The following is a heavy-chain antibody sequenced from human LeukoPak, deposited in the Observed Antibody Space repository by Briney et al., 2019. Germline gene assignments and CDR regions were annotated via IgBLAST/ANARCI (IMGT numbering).Heavy chain of an antibody. V-gene: IGHV3-21*04. CDR2: ISSATAYI. D-gene: IGHD2-15*01. CDR3: AKDSSLYRRYCSGGSCQSDAFDI. CDR1: GFTFSSYT. Sequence: PGGSLRLSCVASGFTFSSYTMNWVRQAPGKGLEWISSISSATAYIYYADSVKGRFTISRDNAKNSLYLQMNSLRTEDTALYYCAKDSSLYRRYCSGGSCQSDAFDIWGQGTMVTVSS. J-gene: IGHJ3*02.